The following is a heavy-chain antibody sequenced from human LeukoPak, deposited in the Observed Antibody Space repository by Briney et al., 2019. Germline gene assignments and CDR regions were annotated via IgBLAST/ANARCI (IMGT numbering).Heavy chain of an antibody. J-gene: IGHJ6*03. CDR2: MNPNSGNT. Sequence: ASVKVSCKASGYTFTSYDINWVRQATGQGLEWMGWMNPNSGNTGYAQKFQGRVTMTRNTSISTAYMELSSLRSEDTAVYYCARAKNSYSSSWYPFYYYYYMDVWGKGTTVTISS. CDR1: GYTFTSYD. D-gene: IGHD6-13*01. V-gene: IGHV1-8*01. CDR3: ARAKNSYSSSWYPFYYYYYMDV.